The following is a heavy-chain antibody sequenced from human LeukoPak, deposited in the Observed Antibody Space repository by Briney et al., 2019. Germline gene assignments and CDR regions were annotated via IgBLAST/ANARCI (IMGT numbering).Heavy chain of an antibody. V-gene: IGHV1-58*01. D-gene: IGHD2/OR15-2a*01. CDR2: IVVGSGNT. CDR1: GFTFTSSA. J-gene: IGHJ6*04. CDR3: AGAKESDYYYDGMDV. Sequence: SVKVSCKASGFTFTSSAVQWVRQARGQRLEWIGGIVVGSGNTNYAQKFQERVTITRDMYTSTAYMELSSLRSEDTAVYYCAGAKESDYYYDGMDVWGKGTTGTGSS.